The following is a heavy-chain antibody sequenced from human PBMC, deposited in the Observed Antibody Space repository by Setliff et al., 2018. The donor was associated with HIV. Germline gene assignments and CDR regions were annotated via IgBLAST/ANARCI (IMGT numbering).Heavy chain of an antibody. CDR3: ARARTDYYDRGRRSHYYIDV. V-gene: IGHV1-18*01. Sequence: GASVKVSCKASGYPFTSYGISWVRQAPGQGLEWMGWISPYNGNTEYERKVQGRVAMTTDTSTSTAYMELRSLRSDDTAVYFCARARTDYYDRGRRSHYYIDVWARGATVTVSS. D-gene: IGHD3-22*01. CDR1: GYPFTSYG. J-gene: IGHJ6*03. CDR2: ISPYNGNT.